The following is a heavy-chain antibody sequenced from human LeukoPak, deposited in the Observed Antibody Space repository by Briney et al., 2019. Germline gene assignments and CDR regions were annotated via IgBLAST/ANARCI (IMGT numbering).Heavy chain of an antibody. CDR2: INPNSGGT. J-gene: IGHJ4*02. Sequence: GAAVKVSCKATGYTFTGYYMHWVRQPPGQGLEWMGWINPNSGGTNYAQKFQGRVTMTRDTSISTAYMELSRLRSDDTAVYYCARARSSGWSFDYWGQGTLVTVSS. V-gene: IGHV1-2*02. CDR3: ARARSSGWSFDY. CDR1: GYTFTGYY. D-gene: IGHD6-19*01.